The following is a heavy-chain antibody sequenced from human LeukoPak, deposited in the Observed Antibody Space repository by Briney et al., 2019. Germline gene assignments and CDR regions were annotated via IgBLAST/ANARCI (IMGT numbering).Heavy chain of an antibody. V-gene: IGHV4-30-2*01. CDR3: ARVRDDCSGYLHFDY. CDR2: IYHSGTT. Sequence: SETLSLTCAVSGGSISSGGYSWSWIRQPPGKGLEWIGYIYHSGTTYYNPSLKSRVTIPVDRSKNQFSLKLSSVTAADTAVYYCARVRDDCSGYLHFDYWGQGTLVTVSS. CDR1: GGSISSGGYS. J-gene: IGHJ4*02. D-gene: IGHD3-22*01.